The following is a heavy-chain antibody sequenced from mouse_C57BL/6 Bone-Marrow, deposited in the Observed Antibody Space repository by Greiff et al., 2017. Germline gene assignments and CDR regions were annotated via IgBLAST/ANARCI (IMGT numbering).Heavy chain of an antibody. CDR3: ARRGVYYGYFDV. J-gene: IGHJ1*03. Sequence: QVQLQQPGAELVKPGASVTLSCKASGYTFTSYWMHWVKQRPGQGLEWIGMIHPTSGSTNYNEKFKSKATLTVDNSSSTAYMQLSSLTAEDSAVYYCARRGVYYGYFDVWGTGTTVTVSS. CDR1: GYTFTSYW. V-gene: IGHV1-64*01. CDR2: IHPTSGST.